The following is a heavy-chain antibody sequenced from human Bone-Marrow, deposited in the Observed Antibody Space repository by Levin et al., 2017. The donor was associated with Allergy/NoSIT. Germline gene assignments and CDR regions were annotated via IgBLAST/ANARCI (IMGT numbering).Heavy chain of an antibody. J-gene: IGHJ2*01. CDR2: VISSGSTI. CDR1: GFTFSSYS. V-gene: IGHV3-48*04. D-gene: IGHD1-1*01. Sequence: GESLKISCAASGFTFSSYSMNWVRQAPGKGLEWVSYVISSGSTIYYADSVKGRFTISRDNAKNSLYLQMNSLRAEDTAVYYCARVPGTTSTVRYWYFDLWGRGTLVTVSS. CDR3: ARVPGTTSTVRYWYFDL.